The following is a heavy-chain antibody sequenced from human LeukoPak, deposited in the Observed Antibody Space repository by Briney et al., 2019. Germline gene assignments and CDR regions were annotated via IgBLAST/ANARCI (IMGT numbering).Heavy chain of an antibody. J-gene: IGHJ4*02. CDR2: IYYSGST. CDR1: GGSISSSSYY. CDR3: ARWPPRLGQDY. V-gene: IGHV4-39*01. D-gene: IGHD3-16*01. Sequence: SETLSLTCTVSGGSISSSSYYWGWIRQPPGKGLEWIRSIYYSGSTYYNPSLKSRVTISVDTSKNQFSLKLSSVTAADTAVYYCARWPPRLGQDYWGQGTLVTVSS.